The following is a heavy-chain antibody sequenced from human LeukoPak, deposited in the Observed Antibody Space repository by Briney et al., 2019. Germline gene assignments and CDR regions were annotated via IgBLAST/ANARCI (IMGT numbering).Heavy chain of an antibody. CDR1: GGSFSRYF. D-gene: IGHD3-3*01. CDR3: AREYFSANYFFYYMDV. CDR2: IDRSGST. V-gene: IGHV4-59*01. J-gene: IGHJ6*03. Sequence: SETLSLTCTVSGGSFSRYFWTWIRQTPGKGLEWIGYIDRSGSTNYSPSLQSRVTISIDTSKNQLSLKLNSVTAADTAVYYCAREYFSANYFFYYMDVWGTGTTVTVSS.